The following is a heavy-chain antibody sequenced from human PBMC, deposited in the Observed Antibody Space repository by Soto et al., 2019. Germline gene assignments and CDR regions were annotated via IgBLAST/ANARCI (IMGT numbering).Heavy chain of an antibody. D-gene: IGHD1-26*01. Sequence: PGVSMRLSCAGGGFDGSSSYMNWVRQAQGKGLEWVSYISGSSNTIYYADSVKGRFPISRDNAKNSLYLQMNSLRAEDTAVYYCARVELLRHYYGMDVWGQGTTVTVSS. CDR1: GFDGSSSY. V-gene: IGHV3-48*01. CDR2: ISGSSNTI. J-gene: IGHJ6*02. CDR3: ARVELLRHYYGMDV.